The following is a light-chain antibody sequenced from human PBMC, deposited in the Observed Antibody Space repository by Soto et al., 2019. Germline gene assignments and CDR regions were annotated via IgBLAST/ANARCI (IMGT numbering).Light chain of an antibody. CDR3: QQGSKWRT. Sequence: EIVLTQSPATLSLSPGERATLSCRASRSVSSYLAWYQQKPGQAPRLLIYDASKRATGIPARFSGSGFGTDYTLTISSLEPEDFALYYCQQGSKWRTLGQGTKVDIK. CDR2: DAS. J-gene: IGKJ1*01. CDR1: RSVSSY. V-gene: IGKV3-11*01.